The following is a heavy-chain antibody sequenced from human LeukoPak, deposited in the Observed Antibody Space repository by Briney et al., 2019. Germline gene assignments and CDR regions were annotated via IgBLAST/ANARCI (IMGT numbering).Heavy chain of an antibody. Sequence: GGSLRLSGATSGLTLYIYAMNRVPRAPREGLVWVSIIRGIGTNAYCADSVKGRFTISRDDSKNTLYLQMNSLRVGDTAIYYCSRGVSDWGQGTLVTVAS. J-gene: IGHJ4*02. D-gene: IGHD3-16*01. CDR2: IRGIGTNA. CDR3: SRGVSD. CDR1: GLTLYIYA. V-gene: IGHV3-23*01.